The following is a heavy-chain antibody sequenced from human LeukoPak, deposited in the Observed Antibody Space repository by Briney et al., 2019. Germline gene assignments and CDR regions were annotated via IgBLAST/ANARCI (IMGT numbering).Heavy chain of an antibody. Sequence: SETLSLTCTVSDGSISSSSYYWSWIRQPPGKGLEWIGEINHSGSTNYNPSLKSRVTISGDTPKNQFSLKLSSVTAADTAVYYCARRDFWSGYYNYWGQGTLVTVSS. CDR2: INHSGST. CDR1: DGSISSSSYY. CDR3: ARRDFWSGYYNY. V-gene: IGHV4-39*07. J-gene: IGHJ4*02. D-gene: IGHD3-3*01.